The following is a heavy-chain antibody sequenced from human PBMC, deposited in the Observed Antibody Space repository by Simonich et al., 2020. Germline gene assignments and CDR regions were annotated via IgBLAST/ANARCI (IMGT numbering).Heavy chain of an antibody. V-gene: IGHV3-7*01. CDR2: IKQDGSEK. CDR1: GFTFSSYW. D-gene: IGHD7-27*01. Sequence: EVQLVESGGGLVQPGGSLRLSCAASGFTFSSYWMSWVRQAPGKGLAWVANIKQDGSEKYYVDSVQGRFTISRANAKNSLYLQMNSLRAEDTAVYYCARDGLGTAYYYYMDVWGKGTTVTVSS. CDR3: ARDGLGTAYYYYMDV. J-gene: IGHJ6*03.